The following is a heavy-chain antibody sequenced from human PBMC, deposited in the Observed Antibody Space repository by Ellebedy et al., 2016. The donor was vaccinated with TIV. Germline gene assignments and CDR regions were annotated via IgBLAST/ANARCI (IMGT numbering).Heavy chain of an antibody. Sequence: GESLKISCAASGVTFSNYAMHWVRQTPGKRLEWVAIIPYDGSYENYADPVKGRFTISRDNSKNTLYLQMTSLRAEDTAVYYCAKGYGSGSFIFDFWGKGILVTVSS. J-gene: IGHJ4*02. CDR3: AKGYGSGSFIFDF. CDR2: IPYDGSYE. V-gene: IGHV3-30*02. D-gene: IGHD3-10*01. CDR1: GVTFSNYA.